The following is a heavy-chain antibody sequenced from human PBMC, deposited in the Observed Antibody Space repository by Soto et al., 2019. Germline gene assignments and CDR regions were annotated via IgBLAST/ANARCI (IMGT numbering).Heavy chain of an antibody. Sequence: ASVEVSCKASGCTFSSYAISWVRQAPGQGLEWMGGIIPIFGTANYAQKFQGRVTITADKSTSTAYMELRSLRSEDTAVYYCASPQGAVYGWSAYYYGMDVWGQGTTVTVSS. J-gene: IGHJ6*02. CDR3: ASPQGAVYGWSAYYYGMDV. CDR2: IIPIFGTA. CDR1: GCTFSSYA. D-gene: IGHD2-8*02. V-gene: IGHV1-69*06.